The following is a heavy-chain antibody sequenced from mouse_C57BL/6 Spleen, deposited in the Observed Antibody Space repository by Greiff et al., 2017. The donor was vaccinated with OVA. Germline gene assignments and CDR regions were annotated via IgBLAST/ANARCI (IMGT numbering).Heavy chain of an antibody. J-gene: IGHJ3*01. CDR3: ARDYGSSYDWFAY. D-gene: IGHD1-1*01. CDR2: IDPNSGGT. V-gene: IGHV1-72*01. Sequence: VQLQQPGAELVKPGASVKLSCKASGYTFTSYWMHWVKQRPGRGLELIGRIDPNSGGTKYNEKFKSKATLTVDKPSSTAYMQLSSLTSEDSAVYYCARDYGSSYDWFAYWGQGTLVTVSA. CDR1: GYTFTSYW.